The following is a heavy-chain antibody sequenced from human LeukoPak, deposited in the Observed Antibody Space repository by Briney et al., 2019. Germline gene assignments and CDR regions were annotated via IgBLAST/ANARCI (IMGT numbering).Heavy chain of an antibody. D-gene: IGHD4-17*01. CDR2: ISAYNGNT. CDR3: ARVTVTSYHYYYMDV. Sequence: ASVKVSCKASGYTFTSYGISWVRQAPGQGLEWMGWISAYNGNTDYAQKLQGRVTMTTDTSTSTGYMELRSLRSDDTAVYYCARVTVTSYHYYYMDVWGKGTTVTVSS. CDR1: GYTFTSYG. J-gene: IGHJ6*03. V-gene: IGHV1-18*01.